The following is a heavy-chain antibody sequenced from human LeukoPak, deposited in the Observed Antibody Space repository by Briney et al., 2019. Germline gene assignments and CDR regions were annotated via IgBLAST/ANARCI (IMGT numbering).Heavy chain of an antibody. D-gene: IGHD3-10*01. CDR3: ARDRYYGSGSFSKYNWFDP. CDR2: TYYRSKWYN. Sequence: SQTLSLTCAISGDSVSSNSAAWNWIRQSPSRGLEWLGRTYYRSKWYNDYAVSVESRITINPDTSKNQFSLQLNSVTPEDTAVYYCARDRYYGSGSFSKYNWFDPWGQGTQVTVSS. V-gene: IGHV6-1*01. CDR1: GDSVSSNSAA. J-gene: IGHJ5*02.